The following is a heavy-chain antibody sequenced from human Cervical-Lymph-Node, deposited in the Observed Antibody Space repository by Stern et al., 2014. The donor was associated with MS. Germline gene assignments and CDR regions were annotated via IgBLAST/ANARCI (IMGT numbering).Heavy chain of an antibody. V-gene: IGHV1-69*01. CDR3: ARDSRHYDTTFYFDS. Sequence: QLVQSGAEVKKPGSSVKVSCKASGGTFSSYAINWVRQAPGQGPEWMGGIIPIFGTANYAQKFQGRVTITADESTATAYMELSSLRSEDTAVYYCARDSRHYDTTFYFDSWGQGTLVTVSS. CDR2: IIPIFGTA. CDR1: GGTFSSYA. D-gene: IGHD2/OR15-2a*01. J-gene: IGHJ4*02.